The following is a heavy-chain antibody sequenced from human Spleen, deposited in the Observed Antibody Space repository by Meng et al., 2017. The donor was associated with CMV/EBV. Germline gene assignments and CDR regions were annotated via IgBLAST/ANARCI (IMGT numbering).Heavy chain of an antibody. CDR1: GDSVSSNSAA. CDR2: TYYRSKWYN. J-gene: IGHJ4*02. Sequence: SETLSLTCAISGDSVSSNSAAWNWIRQSPSRGLEWLGRTYYRSKWYNDYAVSVKSRITINPDTSKNQFSLQLNSVTPEDTAVYYCARGDIVVVPAATEVAFDYWGQGTLVTVSS. V-gene: IGHV6-1*01. D-gene: IGHD2-2*01. CDR3: ARGDIVVVPAATEVAFDY.